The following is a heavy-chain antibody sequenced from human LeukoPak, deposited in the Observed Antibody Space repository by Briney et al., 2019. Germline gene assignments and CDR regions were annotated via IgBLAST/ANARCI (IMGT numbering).Heavy chain of an antibody. CDR1: GFTFDDYA. V-gene: IGHV3-43D*03. D-gene: IGHD4/OR15-4a*01. J-gene: IGHJ6*02. CDR2: ISWDGGST. CDR3: AKDSLTSVDYYYGMDV. Sequence: GGSLRLSCAASGFTFDDYAMHWVRQAPGKGLEWVSLISWDGGSTYYADSVKGRFTISRDNSKNSLYLQMNSLRAEDTALYYCAKDSLTSVDYYYGMDVWGQGTTVTVSS.